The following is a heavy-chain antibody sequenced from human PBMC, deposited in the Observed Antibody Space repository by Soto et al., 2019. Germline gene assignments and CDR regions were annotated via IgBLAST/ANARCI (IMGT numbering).Heavy chain of an antibody. J-gene: IGHJ4*02. D-gene: IGHD6-13*01. Sequence: ASVKVSCKASGGTFSSYTISWVRQAPGQGLEWMGRIIPILGIANYAQKFQGRVTITADKSTSTAYMELSSLRSEDTAVYYCLRLCSSSWYQLFDYWGQRSLDTGSS. CDR2: IIPILGIA. CDR1: GGTFSSYT. V-gene: IGHV1-69*02. CDR3: LRLCSSSWYQLFDY.